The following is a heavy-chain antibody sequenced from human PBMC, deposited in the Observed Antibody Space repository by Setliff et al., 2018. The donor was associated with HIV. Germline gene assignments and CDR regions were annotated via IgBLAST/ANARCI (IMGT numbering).Heavy chain of an antibody. CDR2: INPNSGGT. CDR3: ARDSYYDSSGYYYLPPHAFDI. J-gene: IGHJ3*02. V-gene: IGHV1-2*02. CDR1: GYTFTGYY. D-gene: IGHD3-22*01. Sequence: ASVKVSCKASGYTFTGYYMHWVRQAPGQGLEWMGWINPNSGGTNYAQKFQGSVTMTRDTSISTAYMELSRLRSDDTAVYYCARDSYYDSSGYYYLPPHAFDIWGQGTMVTV.